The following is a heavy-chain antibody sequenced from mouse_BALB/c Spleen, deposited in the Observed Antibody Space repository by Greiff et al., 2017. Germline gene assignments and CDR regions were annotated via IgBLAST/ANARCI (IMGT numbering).Heavy chain of an antibody. Sequence: VQLQESGAELAKPGASVKMSCKASGYTFTSYWMHWVKQRPGQGLEWIGYINPSTGYTEYNQKFKDKATLTADKSSSTAYMQLSSLTSEDSAVYYCARRGTFDDWGQGTTLTVSS. CDR2: INPSTGYT. CDR1: GYTFTSYW. CDR3: ARRGTFDD. D-gene: IGHD2-14*01. J-gene: IGHJ2*01. V-gene: IGHV1-7*01.